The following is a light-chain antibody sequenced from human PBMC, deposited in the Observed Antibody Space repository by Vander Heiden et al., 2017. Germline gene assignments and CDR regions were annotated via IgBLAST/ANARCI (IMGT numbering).Light chain of an antibody. Sequence: YELTQPPSVSVSPGQTARITCSGDALTKQYTDWYQQKTGQAPVLVIYEDNERPSGIPERFSGSSSGTTVTLTITGVQAEDEADYYCQSADSSGSYRGVFGGGTKLSVL. V-gene: IGLV3-25*03. CDR1: ALTKQY. CDR2: EDN. CDR3: QSADSSGSYRGV. J-gene: IGLJ3*02.